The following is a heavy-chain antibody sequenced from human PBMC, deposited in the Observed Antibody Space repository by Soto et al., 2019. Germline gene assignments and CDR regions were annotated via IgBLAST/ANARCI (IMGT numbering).Heavy chain of an antibody. J-gene: IGHJ4*02. Sequence: GGSLRLTCAASEFTFSSYSMNWVRQAPGKGLEWVSAISYGGGTTYYADSVKGRFTISRDTSKTTLYLQMNSLRAEDTAVYYCAKNPGYYYDSTGYHFDYWGQGTLVTVSS. CDR2: ISYGGGTT. CDR3: AKNPGYYYDSTGYHFDY. CDR1: EFTFSSYS. V-gene: IGHV3-23*01. D-gene: IGHD3-22*01.